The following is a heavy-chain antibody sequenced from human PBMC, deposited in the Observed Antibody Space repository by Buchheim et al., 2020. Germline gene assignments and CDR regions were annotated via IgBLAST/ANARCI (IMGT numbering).Heavy chain of an antibody. Sequence: QVQLQESGPGLVKPSETLSLTCTVSGGSISSYYWSWIRQPPGKGLEWIGYIYYSGSTNYNPSLKSRVTISVDTSKNQFSLKRSSVTAADTAVYYCARYTVLRYLDYWGQGTL. CDR1: GGSISSYY. D-gene: IGHD3-9*01. V-gene: IGHV4-59*01. CDR2: IYYSGST. CDR3: ARYTVLRYLDY. J-gene: IGHJ4*02.